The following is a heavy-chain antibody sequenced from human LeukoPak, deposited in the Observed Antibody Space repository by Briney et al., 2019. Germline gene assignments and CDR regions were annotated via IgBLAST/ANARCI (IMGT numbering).Heavy chain of an antibody. CDR2: IYYSGST. J-gene: IGHJ4*02. CDR1: GGSISSSSYY. V-gene: IGHV4-39*05. CDR3: AIGAVGARVDY. Sequence: SETPSLTCTVSGGSISSSSYYWGWIRQPPGKGLEWIGSIYYSGSTYYNPSLKSRVTISVDTSKNQFSLKLSSVTAADTAVYYCAIGAVGARVDYWGQGTLVTVSS. D-gene: IGHD1-26*01.